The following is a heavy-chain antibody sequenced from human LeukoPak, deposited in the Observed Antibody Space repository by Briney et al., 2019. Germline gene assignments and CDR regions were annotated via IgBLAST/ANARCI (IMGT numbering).Heavy chain of an antibody. V-gene: IGHV3-33*01. D-gene: IGHD5-18*01. CDR2: IWYDGSNK. CDR1: GFTFSSYG. J-gene: IGHJ4*02. CDR3: AREGGAAMEGYFDY. Sequence: QPGRSLRLSCAASGFTFSSYGMHWVRQAPGKGLEWVAVIWYDGSNKYYADSVKGRFTISRDNSKNTLYLQMNSLRAEDTAVYYCAREGGAAMEGYFDYWGQGTLVTVSS.